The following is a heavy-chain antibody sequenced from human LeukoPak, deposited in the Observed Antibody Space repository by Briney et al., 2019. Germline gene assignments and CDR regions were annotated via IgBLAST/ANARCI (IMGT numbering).Heavy chain of an antibody. Sequence: GVSLRLSCAASGFTFSSYGMPWVRQAPGKGLEWVAVISYDGSNKYYADSVKGRFTISRDNSKNTLYLQMNSLRAEDTAVYYCAKGHAFDIWGQGTMVTVSS. CDR3: AKGHAFDI. V-gene: IGHV3-30*18. J-gene: IGHJ3*02. CDR2: ISYDGSNK. CDR1: GFTFSSYG.